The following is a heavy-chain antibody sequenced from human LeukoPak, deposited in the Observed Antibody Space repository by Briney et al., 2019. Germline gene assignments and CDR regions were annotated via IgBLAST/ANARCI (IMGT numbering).Heavy chain of an antibody. Sequence: SGPTLVKPTQTLTLTFTFSGISLSTSGAGVCCIRQPPGKALEWHALIYWDDDKRYSPSLKSWLTITKDTSKNQVVLTMTNMEPVDTATYYCAHGSGYYLFDYWGQGTLVTVSS. CDR2: IYWDDDK. CDR3: AHGSGYYLFDY. V-gene: IGHV2-5*02. D-gene: IGHD3-22*01. J-gene: IGHJ4*02. CDR1: GISLSTSGAG.